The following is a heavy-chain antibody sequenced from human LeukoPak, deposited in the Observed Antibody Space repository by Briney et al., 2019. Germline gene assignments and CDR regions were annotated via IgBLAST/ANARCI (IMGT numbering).Heavy chain of an antibody. V-gene: IGHV1-69*01. D-gene: IGHD3-9*01. CDR3: ARDHPIRYLGFDP. CDR2: IIPIFGTA. Sequence: SVKVSCKASGGTFSSYAISWVRQAPGQGVEWMGGIIPIFGTANYAQKFQGRVTITADESTSTAYMELSSLRSEDTAVHYCARDHPIRYLGFDPWGQGTLVTVSS. J-gene: IGHJ5*02. CDR1: GGTFSSYA.